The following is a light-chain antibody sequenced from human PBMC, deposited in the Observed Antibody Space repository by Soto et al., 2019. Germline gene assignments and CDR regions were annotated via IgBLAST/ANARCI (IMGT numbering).Light chain of an antibody. CDR3: CSFTSSSTVV. CDR1: SSDVGSYNY. Sequence: QSALTQPASVSGTPGQSITISCTGTSSDVGSYNYVSWYQQHPGKVPKLLIYDVSNRPSGVTNRFSGSKSGNTASLTISGLQAEDEADYYCCSFTSSSTVVFGGGTKLPVL. V-gene: IGLV2-14*03. CDR2: DVS. J-gene: IGLJ3*02.